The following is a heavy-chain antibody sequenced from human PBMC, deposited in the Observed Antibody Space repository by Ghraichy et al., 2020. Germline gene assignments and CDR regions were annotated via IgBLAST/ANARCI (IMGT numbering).Heavy chain of an antibody. Sequence: ESLNISCTVSGGSISSSSYYWGWIRQPPGKGLEWIGSIYYSGSTYYNPSLKSRVTISVDTSKNQFSLKLSSVTAADTAVYYCARGHGDYRNWFDPWGQGTLVTVSS. V-gene: IGHV4-39*07. CDR1: GGSISSSSYY. CDR3: ARGHGDYRNWFDP. D-gene: IGHD4-17*01. CDR2: IYYSGST. J-gene: IGHJ5*02.